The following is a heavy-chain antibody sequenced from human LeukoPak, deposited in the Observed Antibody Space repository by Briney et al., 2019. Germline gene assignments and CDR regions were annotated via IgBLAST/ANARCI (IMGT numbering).Heavy chain of an antibody. CDR1: GFTFSSYG. CDR3: ASLRIAAAGHFDY. CDR2: ISYDGSNK. J-gene: IGHJ4*02. V-gene: IGHV3-30*03. Sequence: GRSLRLSCAASGFTFSSYGMHWVRQAPGKGLEWVAVISYDGSNKYYADSVKGRFTISRDNSKNTLYLQMNSLRAEDTAVYYCASLRIAAAGHFDYWGQGTLVTVSS. D-gene: IGHD6-13*01.